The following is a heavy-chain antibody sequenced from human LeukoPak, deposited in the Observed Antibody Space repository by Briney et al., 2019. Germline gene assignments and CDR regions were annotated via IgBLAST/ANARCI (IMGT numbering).Heavy chain of an antibody. V-gene: IGHV1-69*13. CDR1: GYTFTSYG. CDR2: IIPIFGTA. J-gene: IGHJ3*02. Sequence: SVKVSCKASGYTFTSYGISWVRQAPGQGLEWMGGIIPIFGTANYAQKFQGRVTITADESTSTAYMELSSLRSEDTAVYYCARERGYDSSAFDIWGQGTMVTVSS. CDR3: ARERGYDSSAFDI. D-gene: IGHD3-22*01.